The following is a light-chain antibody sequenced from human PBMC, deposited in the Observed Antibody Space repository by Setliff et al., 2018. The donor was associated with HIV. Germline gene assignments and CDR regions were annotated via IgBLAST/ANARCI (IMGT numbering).Light chain of an antibody. V-gene: IGLV1-44*01. Sequence: QSALFQPPSLSGAPGQRVTISCSGTTSNIGRTTVNWYQHFEGTAPNLLIFGDDQRPSGVPDRFSASKSGTSASLHISGLEPDDEAHYYCAAWDAGLSVYVFGPGTKVTVL. CDR2: GDD. CDR1: TSNIGRTT. J-gene: IGLJ1*01. CDR3: AAWDAGLSVYV.